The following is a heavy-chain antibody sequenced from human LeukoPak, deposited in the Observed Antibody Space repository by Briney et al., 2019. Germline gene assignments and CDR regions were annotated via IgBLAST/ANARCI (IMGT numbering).Heavy chain of an antibody. D-gene: IGHD2-15*01. J-gene: IGHJ6*02. CDR2: IYYSGST. CDR3: AGHTPVALRSGYCYNMDV. CDR1: GGSISNYY. V-gene: IGHV4-59*08. Sequence: PWETLSLTCSVSGGSISNYYWSWIRQPPGKGLEWIGYIYYSGSTDYKPSLNSRVSMSVDTSKNQYSLRLSSLTAADTAVYYCAGHTPVALRSGYCYNMDVWGQGTSVTVSS.